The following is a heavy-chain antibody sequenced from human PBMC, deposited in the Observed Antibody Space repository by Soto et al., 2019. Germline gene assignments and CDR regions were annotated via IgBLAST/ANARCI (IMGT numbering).Heavy chain of an antibody. Sequence: EVQVVESGGGLIQPGGSLRLSCAASGFTVSSNYMSWVRQAPGKGLEWVSVIYSGGSTYYADSVKGRFTISRDNSKNTLYLQMHSLRAEDTAVYYCARERMTTVTSGYFDLWGRGTLVTVSS. D-gene: IGHD4-17*01. J-gene: IGHJ2*01. CDR3: ARERMTTVTSGYFDL. V-gene: IGHV3-53*01. CDR2: IYSGGST. CDR1: GFTVSSNY.